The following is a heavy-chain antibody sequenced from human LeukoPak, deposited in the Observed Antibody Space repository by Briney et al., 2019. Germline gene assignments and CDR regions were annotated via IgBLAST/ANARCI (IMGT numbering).Heavy chain of an antibody. V-gene: IGHV3-43*02. CDR1: GFTFSSYG. CDR2: IDKDGRKT. D-gene: IGHD1-26*01. CDR3: ATWAFYHSLDV. Sequence: GRSLRLSCAASGFTFSSYGMHWVRQAPGKGLEWVSLIDKDGRKTYYADSVKGRFTISRDNSKNSLYLQMTSLRTEDTALYYCATWAFYHSLDVWGQGATVTVSS. J-gene: IGHJ6*02.